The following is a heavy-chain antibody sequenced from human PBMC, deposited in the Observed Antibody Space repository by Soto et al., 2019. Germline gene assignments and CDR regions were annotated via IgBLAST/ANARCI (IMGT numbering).Heavy chain of an antibody. J-gene: IGHJ4*02. D-gene: IGHD2-15*01. V-gene: IGHV3-15*01. Sequence: EGYLRLCCAASGFTFSNVWLGRISQVPGKGLEWLGRIRSRTENETTDYASPARGRFIILRDDSKNMLYLQLILLKYEDTGVYFCCRVLRHAVSWFDYRGQGTPVT. CDR2: IRSRTENETT. CDR3: CRVLRHAVSWFDY. CDR1: GFTFSNVW.